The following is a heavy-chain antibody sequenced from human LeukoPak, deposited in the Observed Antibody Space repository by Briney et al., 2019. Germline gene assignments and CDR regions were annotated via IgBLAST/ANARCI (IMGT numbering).Heavy chain of an antibody. V-gene: IGHV4-30-4*01. D-gene: IGHD3-22*01. CDR3: ARGGYYDSSGRSFDY. CDR2: IYYSGST. J-gene: IGHJ4*02. CDR1: GGSISSGDYY. Sequence: PSQTLPLTCTVSGGSISSGDYYWSWIRQPPGKGLEWIGYIYYSGSTYYNPSLKSRVTISVDTSKNQFSLKLSSVTAADTAVYYCARGGYYDSSGRSFDYWGQGTLVTVSS.